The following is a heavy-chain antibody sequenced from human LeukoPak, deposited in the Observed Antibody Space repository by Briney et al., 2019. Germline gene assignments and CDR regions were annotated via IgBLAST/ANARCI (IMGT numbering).Heavy chain of an antibody. J-gene: IGHJ4*02. CDR3: AKEPDGDYGSYFDY. V-gene: IGHV3-23*01. CDR1: GFAFSSYA. D-gene: IGHD4-17*01. Sequence: GGSLRLSCAASGFAFSSYAMSWVRQAPGKGLEWVSAISGSGGSTYYADSVKGRFTISRDNSKNTLYLQRNSLRAEDTAVYYCAKEPDGDYGSYFDYWGQGTLVTVSS. CDR2: ISGSGGST.